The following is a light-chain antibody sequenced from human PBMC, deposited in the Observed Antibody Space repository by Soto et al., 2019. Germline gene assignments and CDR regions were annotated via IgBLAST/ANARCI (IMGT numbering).Light chain of an antibody. Sequence: DIPMTQSPSSLSASVGDRVTITCRASQGISTYLVWYQQRQGRAPKLLIYDASSLLSGVPSRFSGSGSGTDFTLTISSLQPEDFATYYCQQSYRTPYTFCQGTKRETK. CDR3: QQSYRTPYT. CDR2: DAS. J-gene: IGKJ2*01. V-gene: IGKV1-39*01. CDR1: QGISTY.